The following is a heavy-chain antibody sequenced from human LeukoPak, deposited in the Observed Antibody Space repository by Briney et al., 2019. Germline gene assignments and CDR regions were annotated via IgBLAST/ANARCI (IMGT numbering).Heavy chain of an antibody. V-gene: IGHV4-59*01. Sequence: SETLSLTCTVSGGSISSYYWSWIRQPPGKGLEWIGYIYYSVSTNYNPSLKSRVTISVDTSKNQFSLKLSSVTAADTAVYYCARDQGIWYFDLWGRGTLVTVSS. D-gene: IGHD1-14*01. J-gene: IGHJ2*01. CDR2: IYYSVST. CDR1: GGSISSYY. CDR3: ARDQGIWYFDL.